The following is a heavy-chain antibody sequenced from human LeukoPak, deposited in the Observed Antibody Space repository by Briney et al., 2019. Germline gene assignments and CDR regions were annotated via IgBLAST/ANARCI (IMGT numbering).Heavy chain of an antibody. CDR2: IIPIFGTA. D-gene: IGHD1-14*01. CDR3: ARAAHRVVSDDAFDI. Sequence: GASVKVSCKASGGTFSSYAISWVRQAPGQGLEWMGGIIPIFGTANYAQKFQGRVTITADESTSTAYMELSSLRSEDAAVYYCARAAHRVVSDDAFDIWAKGQWSPSLQ. J-gene: IGHJ3*02. CDR1: GGTFSSYA. V-gene: IGHV1-69*13.